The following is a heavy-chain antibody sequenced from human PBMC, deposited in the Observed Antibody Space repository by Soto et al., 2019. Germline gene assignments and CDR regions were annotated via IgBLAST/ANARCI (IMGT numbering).Heavy chain of an antibody. CDR3: ASPTIEGADYGDYTPIYWYFDL. D-gene: IGHD4-17*01. Sequence: EVQLLESGGGLVQPGGSLRLSCAASGFTFSSYAMSWVRQAPGKGLEWVSAISGSGGSTYYADSVKGRFTISRDNSKNTLYLQMNSLRAEDTAVYYCASPTIEGADYGDYTPIYWYFDLWGRGTLVTVSS. J-gene: IGHJ2*01. CDR1: GFTFSSYA. V-gene: IGHV3-23*01. CDR2: ISGSGGST.